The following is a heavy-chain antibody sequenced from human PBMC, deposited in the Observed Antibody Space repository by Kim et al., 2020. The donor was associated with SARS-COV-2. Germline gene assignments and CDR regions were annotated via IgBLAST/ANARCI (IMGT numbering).Heavy chain of an antibody. J-gene: IGHJ2*01. CDR1: GFTFSSYA. CDR3: AKDRMITFGGVIGYFDL. V-gene: IGHV3-23*01. Sequence: GGSLRLSCAASGFTFSSYAMTWVRQAPGKGLEWVSAISGSGGSTYYADSVKGRFTISRDKSKNTLYLQMNSLRAEDTAVYYCAKDRMITFGGVIGYFDLWGRGTLVSVSS. CDR2: ISGSGGST. D-gene: IGHD3-16*02.